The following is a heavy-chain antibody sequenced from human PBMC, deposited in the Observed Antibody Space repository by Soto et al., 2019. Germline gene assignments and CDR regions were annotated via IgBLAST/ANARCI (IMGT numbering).Heavy chain of an antibody. CDR3: AKVLYGDYVGYLDY. Sequence: GGSLRLSCAASGFTFDDYAMHWVRQAPGKGLEWVSGISWNSGSIGYADSVKGRFTISRDNAKNSLYLQMNSLRAEDTALYYCAKVLYGDYVGYLDYWGQGTLVTVSS. J-gene: IGHJ4*02. V-gene: IGHV3-9*01. D-gene: IGHD4-17*01. CDR1: GFTFDDYA. CDR2: ISWNSGSI.